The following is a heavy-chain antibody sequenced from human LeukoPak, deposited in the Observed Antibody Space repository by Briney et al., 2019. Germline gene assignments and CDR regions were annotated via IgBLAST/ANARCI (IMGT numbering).Heavy chain of an antibody. V-gene: IGHV4-39*07. J-gene: IGHJ4*02. CDR3: ARDPFWSGPYYFDY. Sequence: SETLSLTCTVSGGSISSSSYYWGWIRQPPGKGLEWIGSIYYSGSTYYNPSLKSRVTISVDTSKNQFSLKLSSVTAADTAVYYCARDPFWSGPYYFDYWGQGTLVTVSS. D-gene: IGHD3-3*01. CDR2: IYYSGST. CDR1: GGSISSSSYY.